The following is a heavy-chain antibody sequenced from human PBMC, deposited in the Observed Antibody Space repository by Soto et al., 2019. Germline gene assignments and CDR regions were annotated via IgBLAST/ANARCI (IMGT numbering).Heavy chain of an antibody. D-gene: IGHD3-9*01. CDR3: SRLVYDVLTGYYPRDF. CDR2: VRSKANNYAT. J-gene: IGHJ3*01. V-gene: IGHV3-73*02. CDR1: GFTFSDSA. Sequence: EVQLVESGGGLVQPGGSLKLSCVTSGFTFSDSAIHWVRLASGKGLEWVGYVRSKANNYATAYGASVKGRFTTSRDDSKNTAYLQMNSLKTEDTAMYYCSRLVYDVLTGYYPRDFWGQGTMVTVSS.